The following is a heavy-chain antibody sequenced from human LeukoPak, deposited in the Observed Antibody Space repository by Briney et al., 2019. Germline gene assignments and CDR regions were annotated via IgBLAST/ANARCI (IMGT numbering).Heavy chain of an antibody. CDR1: GFTFSSYS. CDR3: ARDRSGYDFDY. D-gene: IGHD5-12*01. CDR2: ISSSSSYI. J-gene: IGHJ4*02. V-gene: IGHV3-21*01. Sequence: GGSLRLSCAASGFTFSSYSMNWVRQAPGKGLEWVSSISSSSSYIYYADSVKGRFTISRDNAKNTLYLQMNSLRAEDTAVYYCARDRSGYDFDYWGQGTLVTVSS.